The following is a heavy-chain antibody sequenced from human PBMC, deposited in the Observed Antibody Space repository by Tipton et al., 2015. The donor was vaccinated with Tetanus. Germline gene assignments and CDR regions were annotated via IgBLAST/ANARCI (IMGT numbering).Heavy chain of an antibody. Sequence: VKVSCKTSGFSFTTYGLTWVRQAPGQGLEWLGWNNGYSRRATSALKVLGRRTMTTDTSTNTAYLELRDLQTDDTAVYYCARAPSVSHTPAFDSWGQGHLVTVSS. V-gene: IGHV1-18*01. CDR2: NNGYSRRA. CDR1: GFSFTTYG. J-gene: IGHJ4*02. D-gene: IGHD2-2*02. CDR3: ARAPSVSHTPAFDS.